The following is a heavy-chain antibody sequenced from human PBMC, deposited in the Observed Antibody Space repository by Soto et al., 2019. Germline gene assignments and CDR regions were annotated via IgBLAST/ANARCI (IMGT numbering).Heavy chain of an antibody. CDR2: IYPYDSDA. V-gene: IGHV5-51*01. D-gene: IGHD3-3*01. CDR1: GYSFTSHW. CDR3: ARKNDDSLSGPHWFDP. J-gene: IGHJ5*02. Sequence: GESLKISCKGSGYSFTSHWIGWVRQMPGKGLEWMGIIYPYDSDARYSPSFQGLVTMSVDKSINTAYLQWSSLKASDTAMYSCARKNDDSLSGPHWFDPGGQGALVTVS.